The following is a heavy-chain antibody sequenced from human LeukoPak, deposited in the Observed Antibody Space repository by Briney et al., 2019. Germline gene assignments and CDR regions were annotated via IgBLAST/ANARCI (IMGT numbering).Heavy chain of an antibody. J-gene: IGHJ4*02. CDR2: IRYDGSNK. CDR3: ARDRVAAAGTRVWYFDY. V-gene: IGHV3-30*02. CDR1: GFTFSSYG. Sequence: GGSLRLSCAASGFTFSSYGMHWVRQAPGKGLEWVAFIRYDGSNKYYADSVKGRFTISRDNSKNTLYLQMNSLRAEDTAVYYCARDRVAAAGTRVWYFDYWGQGTLVTVSS. D-gene: IGHD6-13*01.